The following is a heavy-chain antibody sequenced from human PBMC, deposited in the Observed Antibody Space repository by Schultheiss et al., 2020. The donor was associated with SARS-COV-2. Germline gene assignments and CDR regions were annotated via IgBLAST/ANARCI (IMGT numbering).Heavy chain of an antibody. Sequence: GGSLRLSCAASGFTFSSYGMHWVRQAPGKGLEWVAVIWYDGSNKYYADSVKGRFTISRDNSKNTLYLQMNSLRAEDTAVYYCAKVGYGDYVVMGWGQGTLVTVSS. J-gene: IGHJ4*02. CDR3: AKVGYGDYVVMG. V-gene: IGHV3-33*06. CDR2: IWYDGSNK. D-gene: IGHD4-17*01. CDR1: GFTFSSYG.